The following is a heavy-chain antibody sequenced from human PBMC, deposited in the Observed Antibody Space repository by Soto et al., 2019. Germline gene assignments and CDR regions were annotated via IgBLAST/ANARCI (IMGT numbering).Heavy chain of an antibody. CDR1: GGSISSYY. CDR3: ARGGGHYDFWSGYYGNYYYYGMDV. D-gene: IGHD3-3*01. Sequence: SETLALTCTVSGGSISSYYWIWIRQPPGKGLEWIGYIYYSGSTNYNPSLKSRVTISVDTSKNQFSLKLSSVTAADTAVYYCARGGGHYDFWSGYYGNYYYYGMDVWGQGTTVTVSS. CDR2: IYYSGST. J-gene: IGHJ6*02. V-gene: IGHV4-59*01.